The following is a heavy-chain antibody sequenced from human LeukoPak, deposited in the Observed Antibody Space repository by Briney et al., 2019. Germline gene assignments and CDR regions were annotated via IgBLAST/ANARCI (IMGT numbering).Heavy chain of an antibody. J-gene: IGHJ3*02. D-gene: IGHD2-2*01. CDR1: GGSISSTSIYY. CDR2: VYSTGSTTGST. V-gene: IGHV4-39*01. CDR3: ARLSAMAHDAFDI. Sequence: PSETLSLTCNVSGGSISSTSIYYWGRIRQPPGKGLEWIGSVYSTGSTTGSTYYNPSLKSRVTISADTSKNQFSLKLNSVTAADTAVYYCARLSAMAHDAFDIWGQGTMVTVSS.